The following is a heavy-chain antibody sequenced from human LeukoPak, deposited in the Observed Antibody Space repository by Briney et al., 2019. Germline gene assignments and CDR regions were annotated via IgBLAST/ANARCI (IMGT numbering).Heavy chain of an antibody. D-gene: IGHD2-15*01. Sequence: SQTLCPTCTVSGGSISSGDYYWSWIRQPPGKGLEWIGYIYYSGSTYYNPSLKSRVTISVDTSKNQFSLKLSSVTAADTAVYYCARVVVVVVAATPFESHWFDPWGQGTLVTVSS. CDR1: GGSISSGDYY. J-gene: IGHJ5*02. CDR3: ARVVVVVVAATPFESHWFDP. V-gene: IGHV4-30-4*01. CDR2: IYYSGST.